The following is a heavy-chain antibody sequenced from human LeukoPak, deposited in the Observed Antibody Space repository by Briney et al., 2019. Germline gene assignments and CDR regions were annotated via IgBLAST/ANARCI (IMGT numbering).Heavy chain of an antibody. CDR3: ARGVVEAISRTYFQQ. CDR1: GFTFGNYA. CDR2: ISGSGGST. Sequence: GGSLRLSCAASGFTFGNYAMAWVRQAPGKGLEWVSAISGSGGSTYYADSVEGRFSISRDNSENTLYLQVNSLRAEDSAVYYCARGVVEAISRTYFQQWGQGTLVTVSS. J-gene: IGHJ1*01. V-gene: IGHV3-23*01. D-gene: IGHD2-15*01.